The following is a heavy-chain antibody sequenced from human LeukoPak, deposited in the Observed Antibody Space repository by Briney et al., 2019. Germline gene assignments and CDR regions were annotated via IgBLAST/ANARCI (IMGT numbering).Heavy chain of an antibody. CDR3: AKGSSSGWPALYYYYYMDV. D-gene: IGHD6-19*01. Sequence: GGSLRLSCAASGFTFSSYAMTWVRQAPGKGLEWVSSFSFNGESTYYADSAKGRFTISRDNSKNTLYLQMNSLRAEDTAVYYCAKGSSSGWPALYYYYYMDVWGKGATVTVSS. CDR1: GFTFSSYA. CDR2: FSFNGEST. V-gene: IGHV3-23*01. J-gene: IGHJ6*03.